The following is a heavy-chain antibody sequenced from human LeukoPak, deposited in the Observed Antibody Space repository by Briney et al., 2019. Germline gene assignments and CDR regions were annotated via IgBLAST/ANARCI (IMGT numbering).Heavy chain of an antibody. J-gene: IGHJ4*02. CDR2: CDYSGST. CDR1: GGSVTSGCYY. D-gene: IGHD3-10*01. Sequence: SETLSLTCTVSGGSVTSGCYYWGWIGQPPGKALEWSGSCDYSGSTYYNPSLQSRVTLSADTSTTQFSLRLNSVAAADTAVYYCARFSSVSGTYVSNFDYWGQGTLVTVSS. CDR3: ARFSSVSGTYVSNFDY. V-gene: IGHV4-39*01.